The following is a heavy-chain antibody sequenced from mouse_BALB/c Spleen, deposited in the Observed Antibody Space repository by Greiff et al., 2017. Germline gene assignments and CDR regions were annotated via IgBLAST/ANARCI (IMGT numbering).Heavy chain of an antibody. Sequence: EVHLVESGGGLVKPGGSLKLSCAASGFAFSSYDMSWVRQTPEKRLEWVAYISSGGGSTYYPDTVKGRFTISRDNAKNTLYLQMSSLKSEDTAMYYCARRADYYGFWFAYWGQGTLVTVSA. V-gene: IGHV5-12-1*01. J-gene: IGHJ3*01. CDR3: ARRADYYGFWFAY. CDR2: ISSGGGST. CDR1: GFAFSSYD. D-gene: IGHD2-2*01.